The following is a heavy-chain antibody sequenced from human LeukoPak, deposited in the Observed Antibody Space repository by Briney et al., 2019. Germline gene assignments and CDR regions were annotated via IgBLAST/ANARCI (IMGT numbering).Heavy chain of an antibody. CDR3: ARSDHGDYEGQYYFDY. CDR2: INHSGST. CDR1: GGSFSGYY. J-gene: IGHJ4*02. D-gene: IGHD4-17*01. V-gene: IGHV4-34*01. Sequence: SETLSLTCAVYGGSFSGYYWSWIRQPPGKGLEWIGEINHSGSTNYNPSLKSRVTISVDTSKNQFSLKLSSVTAADTAVYYCARSDHGDYEGQYYFDYWGQGTLVTVSS.